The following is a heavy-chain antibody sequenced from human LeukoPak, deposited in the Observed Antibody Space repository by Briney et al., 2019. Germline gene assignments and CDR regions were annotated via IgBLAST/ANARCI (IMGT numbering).Heavy chain of an antibody. Sequence: PSESLSLTCTVSGGSISSYYWSWIRQPPGKGLEWIGIIYHSGSTYFNPSLKSRVTISVDTSKNQFSLKLTSVTAADTAVYYCARDVPTVQLWRTDAFDIWGQGTMVTVSS. CDR2: IYHSGST. CDR1: GGSISSYY. CDR3: ARDVPTVQLWRTDAFDI. J-gene: IGHJ3*02. V-gene: IGHV4-59*12. D-gene: IGHD5-18*01.